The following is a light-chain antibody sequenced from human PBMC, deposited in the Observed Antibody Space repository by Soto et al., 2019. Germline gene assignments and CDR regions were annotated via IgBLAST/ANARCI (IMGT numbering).Light chain of an antibody. CDR1: QSVSSNY. CDR3: QLNDRSRT. J-gene: IGKJ1*01. V-gene: IGKV3-20*01. Sequence: EIVLTQSPGTLSLSPGERATLSCRASQSVSSNYLAWYQQRPDQPPLLIIYGASSRAIVIPDRFSGSWAGTYFPLTISRLEPEDVADYYCQLNDRSRTFGQGTKVEIK. CDR2: GAS.